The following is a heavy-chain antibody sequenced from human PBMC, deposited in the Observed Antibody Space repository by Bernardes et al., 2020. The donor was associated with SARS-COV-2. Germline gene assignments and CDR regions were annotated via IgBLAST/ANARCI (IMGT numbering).Heavy chain of an antibody. V-gene: IGHV2-5*02. D-gene: IGHD3-16*02. CDR1: GFSLSTSGVG. CDR3: AHSLRYDYVWGSYRYVNFDY. J-gene: IGHJ4*02. Sequence: SGPTQVKPTQTLTLTCTFSGFSLSTSGVGVGWIRQPPGKALEWLALIYWDDDKRYSPSLKSRLTITKDTSKNQVVLTMTNMDPVDTATYYCAHSLRYDYVWGSYRYVNFDYWGQGTLVTVSS. CDR2: IYWDDDK.